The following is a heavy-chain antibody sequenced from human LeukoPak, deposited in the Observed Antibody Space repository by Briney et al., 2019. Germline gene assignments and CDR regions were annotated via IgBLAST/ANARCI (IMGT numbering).Heavy chain of an antibody. J-gene: IGHJ4*02. D-gene: IGHD1-26*01. CDR2: TYYRSKWYN. CDR1: GDSVSSNSAA. V-gene: IGHV6-1*01. CDR3: ARELIHRGGSYPDY. Sequence: SQTLSLTCAISGDSVSSNSAAWTWIRQSPSRGLQWLGRTYYRSKWYNDYAVSVKRRITINPDTSKNQFSLQLNSVTPEDTAVYLCARELIHRGGSYPDYWGQGTLVTVSS.